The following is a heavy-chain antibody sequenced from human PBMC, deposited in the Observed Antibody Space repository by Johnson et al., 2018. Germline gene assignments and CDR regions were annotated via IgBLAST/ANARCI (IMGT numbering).Heavy chain of an antibody. V-gene: IGHV3-53*01. Sequence: VQLVESGGGLIQPGGSLRLSCAASGFTVSASYMSWVRQAPGKGLEWVSAIYIDGSTYYADSVKGRFTISRDNSVNTLYLQMNSLRAEDTAVSYCARSRGAPRSSGLTVDFQHWGQGTLVTVSS. CDR2: IYIDGST. J-gene: IGHJ1*01. CDR3: ARSRGAPRSSGLTVDFQH. CDR1: GFTVSASY. D-gene: IGHD6-19*01.